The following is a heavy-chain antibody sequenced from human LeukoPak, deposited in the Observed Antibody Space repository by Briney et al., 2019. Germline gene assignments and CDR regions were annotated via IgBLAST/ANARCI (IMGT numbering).Heavy chain of an antibody. CDR2: IYYSGST. D-gene: IGHD6-13*01. CDR3: ARVLPSYSSSLAFDY. Sequence: PSETLSLTCTVSGGSISSYYWSWIRQPPGKGLEWIGYIYYSGSTNYNPSLKSRVTISVDTSKNQFSLKLSSVTAADTAVYYCARVLPSYSSSLAFDYWGQGTLVTVSS. V-gene: IGHV4-59*08. J-gene: IGHJ4*02. CDR1: GGSISSYY.